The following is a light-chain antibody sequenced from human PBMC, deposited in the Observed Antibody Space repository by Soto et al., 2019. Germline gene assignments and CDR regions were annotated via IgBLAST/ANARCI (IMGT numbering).Light chain of an antibody. CDR3: QQYGSSPYT. J-gene: IGKJ2*01. V-gene: IGKV3-20*01. Sequence: EIVLTQSPGTLSLSPGERATLSCRASQSVSSSYLAWYHQKPRQAPRLLLYGASSRATGVPDRFSGSGSGTDFTLTISRMEPEDFAVDYCQQYGSSPYTFGQGTRLEIK. CDR2: GAS. CDR1: QSVSSSY.